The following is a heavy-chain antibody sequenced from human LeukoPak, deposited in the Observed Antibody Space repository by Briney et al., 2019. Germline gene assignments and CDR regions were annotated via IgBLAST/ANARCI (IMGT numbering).Heavy chain of an antibody. V-gene: IGHV3-48*02. CDR1: GFTFSEHN. CDR3: TRRFDS. CDR2: ISDTGSTI. J-gene: IGHJ4*02. Sequence: GGSLRLSCAASGFTFSEHNMHWVRQAPGKGLEWVSYISDTGSTIAYADSVKGRFTMSRDEAKNSLHLQMNSLRDEDTAVYYCTRRFDSWGQGVLVTVSS.